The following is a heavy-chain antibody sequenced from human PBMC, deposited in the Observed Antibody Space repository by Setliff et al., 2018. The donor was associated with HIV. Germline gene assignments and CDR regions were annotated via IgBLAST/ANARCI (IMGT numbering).Heavy chain of an antibody. J-gene: IGHJ4*02. CDR3: ARGGGITWRSYSFDY. CDR2: IKASESK. D-gene: IGHD3-10*01. V-gene: IGHV4-34*01. CDR1: GETFSNFY. Sequence: SETLSLTCAVYGETFSNFYWSWIRQAPGKGLEWIGEIKASESKHNNPSLKSRVTMSVDTSKKQFSLKLTSVTAADTAVYYCARGGGITWRSYSFDYWGQGTLVTVS.